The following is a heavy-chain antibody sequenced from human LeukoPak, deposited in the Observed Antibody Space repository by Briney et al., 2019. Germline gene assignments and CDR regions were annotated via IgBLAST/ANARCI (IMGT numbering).Heavy chain of an antibody. CDR2: ISSNGGST. D-gene: IGHD3-9*01. V-gene: IGHV3-64*01. J-gene: IGHJ4*02. CDR3: AREERGLAINY. CDR1: GFTFSLYA. Sequence: HPGGSLSLFCAASGFTFSLYAMHWVRQAPGKGLEYVSAISSNGGSTYYANSVKGRFTISRDNSKDTLYLQMGSLRAEDMAIYYCAREERGLAINYWGQGSQLTVSS.